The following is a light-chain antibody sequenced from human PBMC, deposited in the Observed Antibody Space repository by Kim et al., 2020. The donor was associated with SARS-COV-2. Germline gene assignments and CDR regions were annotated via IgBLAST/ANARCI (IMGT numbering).Light chain of an antibody. CDR3: QQDYNLPT. CDR2: GAS. Sequence: PGERVTLSCRASQSVSSSYLTWYQQKPGQAPRLLIYGASTRATGIPARFSGSGSGTDFTLTISSLQPEDFAVYYCQQDYNLPTFGQGPKV. V-gene: IGKV3D-7*01. CDR1: QSVSSSY. J-gene: IGKJ1*01.